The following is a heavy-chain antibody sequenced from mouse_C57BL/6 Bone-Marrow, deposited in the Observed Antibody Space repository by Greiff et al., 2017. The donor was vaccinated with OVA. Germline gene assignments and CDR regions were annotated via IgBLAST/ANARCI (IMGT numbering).Heavy chain of an antibody. Sequence: EVKLVESGGGLVQPGGSLSLSCAASGFTFTDYYMSWVRQPPGKALEWLGFIRNKANGYTTEYSASVKGRFTISRDNSQSILYLQMKALRAEDSATYYCASLYGSGGYCDVWGTGTTVTVSS. V-gene: IGHV7-3*01. CDR3: ASLYGSGGYCDV. D-gene: IGHD1-1*01. CDR1: GFTFTDYY. CDR2: IRNKANGYTT. J-gene: IGHJ1*03.